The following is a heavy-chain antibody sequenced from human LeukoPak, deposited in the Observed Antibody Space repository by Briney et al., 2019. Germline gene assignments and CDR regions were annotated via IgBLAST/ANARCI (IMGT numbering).Heavy chain of an antibody. D-gene: IGHD6-19*01. CDR1: GYTFTSYD. CDR2: MNPNSGNT. Sequence: ASVTVSCKASGYTFTSYDINWVRQATGQGLEWMGWMNPNSGNTGYAQKFQGRVTMTRNTSISTAYMELSSLRSEDTAVYYCARNLAVYYYYYGMDVWGQGTTVTVSS. CDR3: ARNLAVYYYYYGMDV. J-gene: IGHJ6*02. V-gene: IGHV1-8*01.